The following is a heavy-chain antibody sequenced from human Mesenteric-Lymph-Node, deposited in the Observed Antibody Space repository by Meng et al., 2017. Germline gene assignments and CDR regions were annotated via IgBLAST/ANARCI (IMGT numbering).Heavy chain of an antibody. CDR2: IHTDGSST. Sequence: VQLVESGGGLVQPGGSLRLSCEASGFTFSDYWMHWVRQVPGKGLVWVSRIHTDGSSTSYADSVKGRFTISRDNAKNTLYMQMNSLRAEDTAVYYCARDLHWWGQGTLVTVSS. CDR3: ARDLHW. D-gene: IGHD1-1*01. CDR1: GFTFSDYW. J-gene: IGHJ4*02. V-gene: IGHV3-74*01.